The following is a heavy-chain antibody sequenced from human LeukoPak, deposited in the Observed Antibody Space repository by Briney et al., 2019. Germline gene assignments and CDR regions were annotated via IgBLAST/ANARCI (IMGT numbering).Heavy chain of an antibody. J-gene: IGHJ6*02. V-gene: IGHV3-7*01. CDR3: ARDLDKAAAGTGA. CDR2: IKQDGSEK. D-gene: IGHD6-13*01. CDR1: GFPFSSYW. Sequence: GGSLRLSCAASGFPFSSYWMSWVRQAPGKGLEWVANIKQDGSEKYYVDSVKGRFTISRDNAKKSLFLQMNSVRAEDTAVYYCARDLDKAAAGTGAWGQGTTVTVSS.